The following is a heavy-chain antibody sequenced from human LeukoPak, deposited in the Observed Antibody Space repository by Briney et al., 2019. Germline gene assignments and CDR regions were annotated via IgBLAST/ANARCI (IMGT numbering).Heavy chain of an antibody. D-gene: IGHD6-19*01. J-gene: IGHJ5*02. CDR2: IYYSGST. CDR1: GGSIGSSSYY. Sequence: SETLSLTCTVSGGSIGSSSYYWGWIRQPPGKGLEWIGSIYYSGSTYYNPSLKSRVTISVDTSKNQFSLKLSSVTAADTAVYYCARGPPALGSGWYAGKNWFDPWGQGTLVTVSS. V-gene: IGHV4-39*01. CDR3: ARGPPALGSGWYAGKNWFDP.